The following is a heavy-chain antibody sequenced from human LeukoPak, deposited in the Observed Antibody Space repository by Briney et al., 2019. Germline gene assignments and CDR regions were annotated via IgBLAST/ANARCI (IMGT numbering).Heavy chain of an antibody. D-gene: IGHD4-23*01. CDR2: INTNTGNP. CDR1: GYTFTTYA. CDR3: AREVAPGGFDY. V-gene: IGHV7-4-1*02. J-gene: IGHJ4*02. Sequence: ASVKVSCKASGYTFTTYAMNWVRQAPGQGLECLGWINTNTGNPTYAQGFTGRFVFSLDTSVSTAYLQISSLKAEDTGVYYCAREVAPGGFDYWGQGTLVTVSP.